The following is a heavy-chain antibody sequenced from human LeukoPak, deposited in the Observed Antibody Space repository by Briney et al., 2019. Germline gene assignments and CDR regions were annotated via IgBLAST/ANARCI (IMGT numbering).Heavy chain of an antibody. CDR2: ISAYNGNT. CDR3: AIRYGDYVIY. CDR1: GYTFPANY. D-gene: IGHD4-17*01. Sequence: ASVKVSCKASGYTFPANYMHWVRQAPGQGLEWMGWISAYNGNTNYAQKLQGRVTMTTDTSTSTAYMELRSLRSDDTAVYYCAIRYGDYVIYWGQGTLVTVSS. J-gene: IGHJ4*02. V-gene: IGHV1-18*04.